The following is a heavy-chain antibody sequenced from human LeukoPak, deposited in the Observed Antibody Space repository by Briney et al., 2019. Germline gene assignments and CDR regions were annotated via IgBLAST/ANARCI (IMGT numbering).Heavy chain of an antibody. Sequence: GGSLRLSCAASGFTFSSYSMNWVRQAPGKGLEWVSVIYSGGSTYYADSVKGRFTISRDNSKNTLYLQMNSLRAEDTAVYYCARDVPAYGSGSYNAFDIWGQGTMVTVSS. CDR3: ARDVPAYGSGSYNAFDI. V-gene: IGHV3-53*01. CDR1: GFTFSSYS. J-gene: IGHJ3*02. D-gene: IGHD3-10*01. CDR2: IYSGGST.